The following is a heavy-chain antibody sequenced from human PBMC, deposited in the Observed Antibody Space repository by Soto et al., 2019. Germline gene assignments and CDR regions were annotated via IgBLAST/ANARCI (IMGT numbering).Heavy chain of an antibody. CDR1: GFTFNNYA. CDR2: ISGSGDST. J-gene: IGHJ4*02. D-gene: IGHD3-3*01. CDR3: AKGGRITIFGMITN. V-gene: IGHV3-23*01. Sequence: PGGSLRLPCAASGFTFNNYAASWARQAPGRGLEWVSTISGSGDSTYYADSVADSVKGRFTIPRDNYKNLMYLQMNSLRAEDTAVYCGAKGGRITIFGMITNWGQGTLVTVSS.